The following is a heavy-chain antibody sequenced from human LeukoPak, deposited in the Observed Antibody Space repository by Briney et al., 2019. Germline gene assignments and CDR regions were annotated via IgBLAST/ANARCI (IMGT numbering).Heavy chain of an antibody. CDR1: GFTFSSYS. CDR3: ARDDPQSHY. Sequence: PGGSLRLSCAASGFTFSSYSMNWVRQAPGKGLEWVSYISSSGSTIYYADSVKGRFTISRDNAKNSLYLQMNSLRAEDTAVYYCARDDPQSHYWGQGTLVTVSS. V-gene: IGHV3-48*04. CDR2: ISSSGSTI. J-gene: IGHJ4*02.